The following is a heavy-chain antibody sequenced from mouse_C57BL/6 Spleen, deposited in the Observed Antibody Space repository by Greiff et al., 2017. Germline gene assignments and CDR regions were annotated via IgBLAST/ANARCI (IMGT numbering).Heavy chain of an antibody. CDR2: IYPGDGDT. D-gene: IGHD1-1*01. J-gene: IGHJ2*01. CDR1: GYAFSSYW. V-gene: IGHV1-80*01. CDR3: ARSLFITTIVAIDY. Sequence: QVQLQQSGAELVKPGASVKISCKASGYAFSSYWMNWVKQRPGKGLEWIGQIYPGDGDTTYNGTFKGKATLTADKYSSTAYMQLSRLTAEDSAVYFCARSLFITTIVAIDYWGQGTTVTVSS.